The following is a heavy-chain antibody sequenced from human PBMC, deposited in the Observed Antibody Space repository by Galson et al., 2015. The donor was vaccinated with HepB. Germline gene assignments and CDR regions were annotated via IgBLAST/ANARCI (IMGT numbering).Heavy chain of an antibody. Sequence: QSGAEVKKPGESLKISCKGSGYTFSHYWIGWVRQMPGKGLEWMGIIYPDDSKTKYSPSFQDQVTISADKSISSAYLQWNNLKASDTAMYYCARFNGPTLTEHRFDPWGQGTLVTVSS. J-gene: IGHJ5*02. CDR3: ARFNGPTLTEHRFDP. CDR1: GYTFSHYW. D-gene: IGHD2-8*01. CDR2: IYPDDSKT. V-gene: IGHV5-51*03.